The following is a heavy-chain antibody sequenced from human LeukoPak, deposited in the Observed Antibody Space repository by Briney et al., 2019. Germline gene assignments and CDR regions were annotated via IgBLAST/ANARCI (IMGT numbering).Heavy chain of an antibody. V-gene: IGHV1-58*01. D-gene: IGHD5-12*01. CDR3: AAGGYSGYDGPPFDY. CDR2: IVVGSGNT. J-gene: IGHJ4*02. CDR1: GFTFTSSA. Sequence: SAKVSCKASGFTFTSSAVQWVRRARGQRLEWIGWIVVGSGNTNYAQKFQERVTITRDMSTSTAYMELSSLRSEDTAVYYCAAGGYSGYDGPPFDYWGQGTLVTVSS.